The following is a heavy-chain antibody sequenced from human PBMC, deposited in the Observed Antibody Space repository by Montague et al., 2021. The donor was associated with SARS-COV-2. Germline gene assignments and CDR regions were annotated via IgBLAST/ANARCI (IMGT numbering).Heavy chain of an antibody. CDR2: ISYEGSMK. D-gene: IGHD3-9*01. CDR3: ARPPSLHAFHLNGFYSLAS. V-gene: IGHV3-30*04. J-gene: IGHJ4*02. CDR1: GFDFNGYA. Sequence: PRLSCAASGFDFNGYALHWVRQAPGQGLEWVALISYEGSMKFYADSVKGRFTISRDSSKNTLYLDMNNLSPEDTAVYYCARPPSLHAFHLNGFYSLASWGRGTLVTVSS.